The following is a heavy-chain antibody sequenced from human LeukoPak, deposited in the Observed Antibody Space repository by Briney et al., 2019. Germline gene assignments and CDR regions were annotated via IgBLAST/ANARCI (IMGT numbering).Heavy chain of an antibody. CDR3: AKGVTIFGVVPAV. D-gene: IGHD3-3*01. Sequence: GGSLRLSCAASGFTFRSYAMSWVRQAPGKGLEWVSDIGGGTTGTYYADSVKGRFTISRDNSKNTLYLQMNSLRAEDTAVYYCAKGVTIFGVVPAVWGQGTLVTVSS. J-gene: IGHJ4*02. CDR2: IGGGTTGT. CDR1: GFTFRSYA. V-gene: IGHV3-23*01.